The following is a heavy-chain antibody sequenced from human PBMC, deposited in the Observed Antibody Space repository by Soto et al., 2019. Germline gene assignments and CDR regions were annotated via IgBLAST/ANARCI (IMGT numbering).Heavy chain of an antibody. CDR1: GFTFSSYG. V-gene: IGHV3-33*01. CDR3: ARAGGFCSSTSCYAFDI. CDR2: IWYDGSNK. D-gene: IGHD2-2*01. J-gene: IGHJ3*02. Sequence: GGSLRLSCAASGFTFSSYGMHWVRQAPGKGLEWVAVIWYDGSNKYYADSVKGRFTISRDNSKNTLYLQMNSLRAEDTAVYYCARAGGFCSSTSCYAFDIWGQGTMVTVSS.